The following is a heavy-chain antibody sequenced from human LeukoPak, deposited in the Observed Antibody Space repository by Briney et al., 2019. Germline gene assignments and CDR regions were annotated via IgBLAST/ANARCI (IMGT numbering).Heavy chain of an antibody. V-gene: IGHV3-21*01. CDR3: ARDWRYFDWLYPIFDY. CDR2: ISSSSSYI. CDR1: GFTFSSYS. D-gene: IGHD3-9*01. J-gene: IGHJ4*02. Sequence: GGSLRLSCAASGFTFSSYSMNWVRQAPGKGLEWVSSISSSSSYIYYADSVKGRFTISRDNAKNSLYLQMNSLRAEDTAVNYCARDWRYFDWLYPIFDYWGQGTLVTVSS.